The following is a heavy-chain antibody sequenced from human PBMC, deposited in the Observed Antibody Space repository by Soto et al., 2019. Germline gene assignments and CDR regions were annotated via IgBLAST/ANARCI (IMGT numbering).Heavy chain of an antibody. Sequence: QVQLQESGPGLVKPSETLSLTCTVSGGSVSSGSYYWSWIRQPPGKGLEWIGYIYYSGSTNYNPSPKSRVTISVDTSKNQFSLKLSSVTAADTAVYYCARFDYGVPSEYFQHWGQGTLVTVSS. CDR1: GGSVSSGSYY. D-gene: IGHD4-17*01. CDR3: ARFDYGVPSEYFQH. V-gene: IGHV4-61*01. J-gene: IGHJ1*01. CDR2: IYYSGST.